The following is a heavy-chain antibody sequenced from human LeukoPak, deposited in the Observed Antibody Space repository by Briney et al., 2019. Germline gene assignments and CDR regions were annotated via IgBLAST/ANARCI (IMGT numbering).Heavy chain of an antibody. Sequence: PGGSLRLSCAASGFTFSSYAMSWVRQAPGKGLEWVSAISGSGGSTYYADSVKGRFTISRDNSKNTLYLQMNSLRAEDTAVYYCAKVSGYDVVIASTPAYFDYWGQGTLVTVSS. D-gene: IGHD2-21*01. CDR2: ISGSGGST. CDR3: AKVSGYDVVIASTPAYFDY. CDR1: GFTFSSYA. J-gene: IGHJ4*02. V-gene: IGHV3-23*01.